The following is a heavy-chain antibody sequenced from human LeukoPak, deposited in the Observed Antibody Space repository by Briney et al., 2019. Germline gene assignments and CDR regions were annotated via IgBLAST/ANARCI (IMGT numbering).Heavy chain of an antibody. V-gene: IGHV1-8*01. CDR3: ARPFNYYHSSGFNFDY. CDR1: GYTFTSYD. D-gene: IGHD3-22*01. CDR2: MSPNSGNT. J-gene: IGHJ4*02. Sequence: ASVKVSCKASGYTFTSYDINWMRQATGQGLEWMGWMSPNSGNTGYAQKFQGRVTMTRDTSISTAYMELSSLRSEDTAVYYCARPFNYYHSSGFNFDYWGQGTLVTVSS.